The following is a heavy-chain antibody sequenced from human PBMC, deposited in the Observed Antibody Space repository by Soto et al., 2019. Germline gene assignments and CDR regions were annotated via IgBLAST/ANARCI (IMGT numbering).Heavy chain of an antibody. V-gene: IGHV4-59*01. CDR1: GASISSYY. D-gene: IGHD3-10*01. CDR3: ARDRTGEDV. CDR2: IYYSGST. Sequence: SETLSLTCTVSGASISSYYWSWIRQPPGKGLEWIGYIYYSGSTNYNPSLKSRVTISVDTSKNQFSLRPSSVTAADTAVYYCARDRTGEDVWGQGTTVTVSS. J-gene: IGHJ6*02.